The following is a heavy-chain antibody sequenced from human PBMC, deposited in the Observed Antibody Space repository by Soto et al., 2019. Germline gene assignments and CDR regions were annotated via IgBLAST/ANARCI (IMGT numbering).Heavy chain of an antibody. CDR1: GGTFSGDA. J-gene: IGHJ1*01. CDR2: IIPLLGIT. V-gene: IGHV1-69*01. Sequence: QAQLMQSGAEVKKPGSSVKVSCKASGGTFSGDAVNWVRQAPGQGLEWMGGIIPLLGITDYGQKFQGRITIAADASTGTAYMDLRGLRSEDTAVYYCARDPRSITGTTSSEDFQHWGQGTLVSVSS. CDR3: ARDPRSITGTTSSEDFQH. D-gene: IGHD1-20*01.